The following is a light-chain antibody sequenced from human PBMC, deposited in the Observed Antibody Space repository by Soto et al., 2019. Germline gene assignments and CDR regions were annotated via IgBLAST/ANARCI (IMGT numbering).Light chain of an antibody. V-gene: IGKV3-11*01. J-gene: IGKJ3*01. CDR3: RHRTTSLPVVS. CDR1: QSISSY. Sequence: EVVLTQSPATLSLSPGERATLSCRSSQSISSYLAWFQQKPGQTPRLLIYDASNRATGIPASFSGSGSGTDIPLTIRSRECEDVAVDYWRHRTTSLPVVSFGPGNTLAIK. CDR2: DAS.